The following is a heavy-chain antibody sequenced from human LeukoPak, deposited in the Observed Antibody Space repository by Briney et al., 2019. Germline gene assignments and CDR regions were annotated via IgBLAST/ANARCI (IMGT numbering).Heavy chain of an antibody. D-gene: IGHD4-17*01. Sequence: ASVKVSCKASGGTFSSYAISWVRLAPGQGLEWMGRIIPIFGIANYAQKFQGRVTITADKSTSTAYMELSSLRSEDTAAYYCASGNGDYAPHWFDPWGQGTLVTVSS. V-gene: IGHV1-69*04. CDR1: GGTFSSYA. CDR2: IIPIFGIA. J-gene: IGHJ5*02. CDR3: ASGNGDYAPHWFDP.